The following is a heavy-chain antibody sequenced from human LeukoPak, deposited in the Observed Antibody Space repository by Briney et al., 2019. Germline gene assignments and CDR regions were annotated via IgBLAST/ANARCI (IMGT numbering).Heavy chain of an antibody. CDR1: GFSLSTSGAG. D-gene: IGHD3-10*01. CDR3: AHSVTYYYGSGSYSGPVDY. Sequence: VSGPTLVNPTQTLTLTFTFSGFSLSTSGAGMGWIRQPPGKALEWIALIYWDDDKRYSPSLKSRLTITKDTSKYQVVLTMTNMDPVDTATDYGAHSVTYYYGSGSYSGPVDYWGQGTLVTVSS. J-gene: IGHJ4*02. CDR2: IYWDDDK. V-gene: IGHV2-5*02.